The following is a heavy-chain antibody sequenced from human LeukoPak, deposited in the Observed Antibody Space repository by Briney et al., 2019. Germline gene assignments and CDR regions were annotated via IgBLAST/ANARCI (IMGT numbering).Heavy chain of an antibody. CDR2: ISYDGSNK. CDR3: ARGQRRTFDY. Sequence: GRSLRLSCAASGFTFSSYAMHWVRQAPGKGLEWVAVISYDGSNKYYADSVKGRFTISRDNAKNSLYLQMNSLRAEDTAVYYCARGQRRTFDYWGQGTLVTVSS. V-gene: IGHV3-30-3*01. CDR1: GFTFSSYA. J-gene: IGHJ4*02.